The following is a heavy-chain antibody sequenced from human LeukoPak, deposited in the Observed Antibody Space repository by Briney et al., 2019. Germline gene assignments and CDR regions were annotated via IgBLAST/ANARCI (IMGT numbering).Heavy chain of an antibody. CDR2: IYHSGST. Sequence: SETLSLTCTVSGGSTSSGGYYWSWIRQPPGKGLEWIGYIYHSGSTYYNPSLKSRVTISVDRSKNQFSLKLSSVTAADTAVYYCERDSPLPTVVTPNSYYYYMDVWGKGTTVTVSS. D-gene: IGHD4-23*01. J-gene: IGHJ6*03. V-gene: IGHV4-30-2*01. CDR3: ERDSPLPTVVTPNSYYYYMDV. CDR1: GGSTSSGGYY.